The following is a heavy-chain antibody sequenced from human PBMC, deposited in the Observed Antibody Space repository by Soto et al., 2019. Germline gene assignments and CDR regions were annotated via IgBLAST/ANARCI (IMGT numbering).Heavy chain of an antibody. CDR3: TRAAGPYSGSYFWSVYYYGMDV. CDR2: IRSKAYGGTT. V-gene: IGHV3-49*03. J-gene: IGHJ6*02. CDR1: GFTFGDYA. D-gene: IGHD3-10*01. Sequence: HPGGSLRLSCTASGFTFGDYAMSWFRQAPGKGLEWVGFIRSKAYGGTTEYAASVKGRFTISRDDSKSIAYLQMNSLKTEDTAVYYCTRAAGPYSGSYFWSVYYYGMDVWGQGTTVTVSS.